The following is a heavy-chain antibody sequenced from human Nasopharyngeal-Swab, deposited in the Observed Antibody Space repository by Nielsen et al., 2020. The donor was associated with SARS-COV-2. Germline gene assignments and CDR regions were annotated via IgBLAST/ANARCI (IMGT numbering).Heavy chain of an antibody. J-gene: IGHJ4*02. CDR3: TTDFYFDY. Sequence: GVLKISCAASGFIFSASAIHWVRQASGKGLEWVGRIGDKDHNYATTYGASVQGRFTISRDDSKNTAFLQMDSLKTEDTALYYRTTDFYFDYWGQGTLVTVSS. CDR2: IGDKDHNYAT. CDR1: GFIFSASA. V-gene: IGHV3-73*01.